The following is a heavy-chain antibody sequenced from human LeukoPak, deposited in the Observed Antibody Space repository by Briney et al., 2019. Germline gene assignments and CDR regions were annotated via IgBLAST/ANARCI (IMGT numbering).Heavy chain of an antibody. J-gene: IGHJ4*02. V-gene: IGHV4-31*03. Sequence: SETLSLTCTVSGGSISSGGYYWSWIRQHPGKGLEWIGYIYNSGSTYYNPSLKSRVTISVDTSKNQLSLKVSSVTAADTAVYYCATPLSGTIDYWGQGALVTVSS. CDR1: GGSISSGGYY. D-gene: IGHD1-7*01. CDR3: ATPLSGTIDY. CDR2: IYNSGST.